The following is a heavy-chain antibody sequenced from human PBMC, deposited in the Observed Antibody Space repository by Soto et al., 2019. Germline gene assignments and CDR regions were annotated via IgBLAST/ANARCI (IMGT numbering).Heavy chain of an antibody. CDR2: IIPIWGTA. V-gene: IGHV1-69*06. CDR1: GGTFSSYA. J-gene: IGHJ4*02. CDR3: ARGRDSSCQGTLGY. D-gene: IGHD6-6*01. Sequence: QVQLVQSGAEVKKPGSSVNVSCKASGGTFSSYAISWVRQSPGQGLEWMGGIIPIWGTANYAQKFQGRVTITADKSTSTAYMELSSLRFEDTAVYYCARGRDSSCQGTLGYWGQGTLVTVSS.